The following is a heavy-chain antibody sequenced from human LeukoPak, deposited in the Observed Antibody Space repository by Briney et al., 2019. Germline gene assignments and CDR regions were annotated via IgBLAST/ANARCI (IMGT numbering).Heavy chain of an antibody. Sequence: GASVKVSCKASGYTFTGYYMHWVRQAPGQGLEWMGRINPNSGGTNYAQKFQGRVTMTRDTSISTAYMELSRLRSDDTAVYYCASSGYYYDSSGRYYFDYWGQGTLATVSS. J-gene: IGHJ4*02. V-gene: IGHV1-2*06. CDR3: ASSGYYYDSSGRYYFDY. CDR2: INPNSGGT. CDR1: GYTFTGYY. D-gene: IGHD3-22*01.